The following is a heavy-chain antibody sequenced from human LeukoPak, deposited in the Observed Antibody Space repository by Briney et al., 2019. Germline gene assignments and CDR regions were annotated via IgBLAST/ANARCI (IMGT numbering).Heavy chain of an antibody. CDR2: ISYDGSNK. CDR3: AKDGMGDSSWFFDY. CDR1: GFTFSSYA. Sequence: HPGRSLRLSCAASGFTFSSYAMHWVRQAPGKGLEWVTLISYDGSNKYYADSVKGRFTISRDNSKNTLYLQMNSLRAEDTAVYYCAKDGMGDSSWFFDYWGQGTLVTVSS. D-gene: IGHD6-13*01. J-gene: IGHJ4*02. V-gene: IGHV3-30*04.